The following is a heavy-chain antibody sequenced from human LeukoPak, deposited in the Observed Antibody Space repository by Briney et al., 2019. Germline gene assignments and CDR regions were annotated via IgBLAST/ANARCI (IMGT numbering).Heavy chain of an antibody. CDR1: GGSFSGYY. D-gene: IGHD3-10*01. Sequence: SETLSLTCAVYGGSFSGYYWSWIRQPPGKGLEWIGEINHSGSTNYNPSLKSRVTISVDTSKNQFSLKLSSVTAADTAVYYCARRRVLLWFGELLFYFDYWGQGTLVTVSS. J-gene: IGHJ4*02. CDR3: ARRRVLLWFGELLFYFDY. V-gene: IGHV4-34*01. CDR2: INHSGST.